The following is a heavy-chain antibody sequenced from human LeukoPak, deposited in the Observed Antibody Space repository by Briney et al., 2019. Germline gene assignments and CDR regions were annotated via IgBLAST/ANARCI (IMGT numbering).Heavy chain of an antibody. J-gene: IGHJ4*02. CDR2: ISGSSSYI. Sequence: GGSLRLSCAASGFTFTNYAMHWVRQAPGKGLDWVSSISGSSSYIDYADSVKGRFTISRDNANNSLYLQMTSLRVEDTAVYFCARSPVYGSGSRLDFWGQGTLVSVSS. D-gene: IGHD6-19*01. V-gene: IGHV3-21*06. CDR3: ARSPVYGSGSRLDF. CDR1: GFTFTNYA.